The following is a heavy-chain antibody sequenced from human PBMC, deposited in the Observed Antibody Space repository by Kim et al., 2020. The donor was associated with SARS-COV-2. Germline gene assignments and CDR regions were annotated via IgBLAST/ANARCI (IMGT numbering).Heavy chain of an antibody. CDR3: ARGNYYGMDV. V-gene: IGHV3-74*01. CDR2: ST. J-gene: IGHJ6*02. Sequence: STSYWDSVRGRFTISRDNAKNTLYRQMNSRRVEDTAVYYCARGNYYGMDVWGQGTTVTVSS.